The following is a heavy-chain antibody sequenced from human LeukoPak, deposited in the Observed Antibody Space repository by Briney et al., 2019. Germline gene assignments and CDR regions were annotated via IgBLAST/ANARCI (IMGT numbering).Heavy chain of an antibody. CDR2: ISYDGNNK. Sequence: GGSLRLSCAASGFTFSSYAMHWVRQAPGKGLEWVAVISYDGNNKYYADSVKGRFTISRDNSKNTVYLQMNGLRAEDTAVYYCAKRLYYASGSFDYWGQGTLVTVSS. J-gene: IGHJ4*02. D-gene: IGHD3-10*01. CDR1: GFTFSSYA. CDR3: AKRLYYASGSFDY. V-gene: IGHV3-30*04.